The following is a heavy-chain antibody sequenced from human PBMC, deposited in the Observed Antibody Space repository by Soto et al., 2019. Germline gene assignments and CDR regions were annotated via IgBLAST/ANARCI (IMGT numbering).Heavy chain of an antibody. Sequence: PSETLSLTCAVYGGSFSGYYWSWIRQPPGKGLEWIGEINHSGSTNYNPSLKSRVTISVDTSKNQFSLKLSSVTAADTAVYYCARGNQYYYGSGSYYNNWFDPWGQGTRVTVS. V-gene: IGHV4-34*01. CDR1: GGSFSGYY. J-gene: IGHJ5*02. CDR3: ARGNQYYYGSGSYYNNWFDP. CDR2: INHSGST. D-gene: IGHD3-10*01.